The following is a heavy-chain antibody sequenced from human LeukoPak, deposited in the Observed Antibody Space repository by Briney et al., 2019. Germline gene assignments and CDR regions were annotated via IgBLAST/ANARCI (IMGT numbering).Heavy chain of an antibody. D-gene: IGHD2-2*01. Sequence: SETLSLTCTVSGGSNSSGGYYWSWIRQHPGKGLEWIGYIYYSGSTYYNPSLKSRVTISVDTSKNQFSLKLSSVTAADTAVYYCAASPSRRFDYWGQGTLVTVSS. CDR1: GGSNSSGGYY. CDR2: IYYSGST. J-gene: IGHJ4*02. V-gene: IGHV4-31*03. CDR3: AASPSRRFDY.